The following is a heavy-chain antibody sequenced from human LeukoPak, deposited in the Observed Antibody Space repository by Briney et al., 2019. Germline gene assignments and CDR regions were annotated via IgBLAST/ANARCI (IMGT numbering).Heavy chain of an antibody. D-gene: IGHD4-11*01. CDR2: ISSSGSTI. Sequence: GGSLRLSCAASGFSFSSYEINWVRQAPGKGLEWVSYISSSGSTIYYADSVKGRFTISRDNAKNSLYLQMNSLRAEDTAVYYCARGGTTNDYWGQGTLVTVSS. CDR1: GFSFSSYE. V-gene: IGHV3-48*03. J-gene: IGHJ4*02. CDR3: ARGGTTNDY.